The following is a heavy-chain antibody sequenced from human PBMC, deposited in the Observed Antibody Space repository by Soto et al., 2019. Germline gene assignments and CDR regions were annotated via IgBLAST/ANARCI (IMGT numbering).Heavy chain of an antibody. CDR3: AKDTGDVGGVAYYLGD. J-gene: IGHJ4*02. V-gene: IGHV3-53*01. CDR2: IYSGGAT. CDR1: GFSVSTSH. Sequence: PGGSLRLSCAAAGFSVSTSHISWVRQAPGKGLEWASVIYSGGATHYAVSVKGRLIISRDKSKNTVDLQMNSLRAEDTAVYYCAKDTGDVGGVAYYLGDWGQGTMVTVSS. D-gene: IGHD3-16*01.